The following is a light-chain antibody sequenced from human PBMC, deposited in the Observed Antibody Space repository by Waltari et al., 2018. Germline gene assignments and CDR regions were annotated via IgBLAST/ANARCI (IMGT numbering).Light chain of an antibody. CDR3: QSYDSSLSVYV. CDR2: VNS. CDR1: SSNIGAGYD. J-gene: IGLJ1*01. Sequence: QSVLTQPPSVSGAPGPRVTISCTGSSSNIGAGYDVHWYQQLPGTAPKLLIYVNSNRPSGVPDRFSGSKSGTSASLAITGLQAEDEADYYCQSYDSSLSVYVFGTGTKVTVL. V-gene: IGLV1-40*01.